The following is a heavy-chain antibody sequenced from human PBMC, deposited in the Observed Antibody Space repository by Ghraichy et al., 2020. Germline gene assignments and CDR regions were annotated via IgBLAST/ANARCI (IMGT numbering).Heavy chain of an antibody. CDR1: GFTFNTHS. V-gene: IGHV3-48*04. Sequence: GESLNISCAASGFTFNTHSMNWVRQAPGKGLEWVSYISGGGETTYYAASVKGRFTISRDNAKNSLYLQVNSLRVEDTAVYYCARDSSSSRDCWGQGTLVSVSS. J-gene: IGHJ4*02. CDR2: ISGGGETT. D-gene: IGHD6-6*01. CDR3: ARDSSSSRDC.